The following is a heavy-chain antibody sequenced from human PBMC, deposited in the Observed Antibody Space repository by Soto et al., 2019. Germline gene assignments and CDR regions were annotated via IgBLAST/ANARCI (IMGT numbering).Heavy chain of an antibody. J-gene: IGHJ6*02. D-gene: IGHD4-17*01. CDR2: IDPSDSYT. Sequence: PGECLKISCKGSGYSFTSYWISWVRQMPGKGLEWMGRIDPSDSYTNYSPSFQGHVTISADKSISTAYLQWSSLKASDTAMYYCARIYGDYGLYYYGMDVWGQGTTVTVSS. CDR1: GYSFTSYW. V-gene: IGHV5-10-1*01. CDR3: ARIYGDYGLYYYGMDV.